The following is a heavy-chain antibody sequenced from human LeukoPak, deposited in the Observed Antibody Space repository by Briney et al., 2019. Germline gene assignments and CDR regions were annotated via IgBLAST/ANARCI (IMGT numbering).Heavy chain of an antibody. J-gene: IGHJ4*02. CDR3: AREFGHCYGDNCFYFFDT. CDR2: INTYRGDT. Sequence: ASVKVSCKASGYTLTNYNISWVRQAPGQGLEWMGWINTYRGDTLYAQKLQGRVTMTADTSTNTAYMELRSLRFDDTAVYYCAREFGHCYGDNCFYFFDTWGQGFRVTVSS. V-gene: IGHV1-18*01. D-gene: IGHD4-23*01. CDR1: GYTLTNYN.